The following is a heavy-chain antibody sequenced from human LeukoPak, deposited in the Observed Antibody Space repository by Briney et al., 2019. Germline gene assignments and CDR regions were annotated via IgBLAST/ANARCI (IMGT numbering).Heavy chain of an antibody. D-gene: IGHD3-22*01. V-gene: IGHV3-30-3*01. CDR2: ISYDGSNK. CDR3: ARGGGFYDSSGYYPFDY. Sequence: GGSLRLSCAASGFTFSSYAMHWVRQAPGKGLEWVAVISYDGSNKYYADSVKGRFTISRDNSKNTLYLQMNSLRAEDTAVYYCARGGGFYDSSGYYPFDYWGQGTLVTVSS. CDR1: GFTFSSYA. J-gene: IGHJ4*02.